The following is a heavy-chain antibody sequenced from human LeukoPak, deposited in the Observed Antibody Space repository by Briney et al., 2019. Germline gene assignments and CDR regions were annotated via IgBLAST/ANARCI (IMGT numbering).Heavy chain of an antibody. CDR3: AKDRGRDGYNEY. J-gene: IGHJ4*02. V-gene: IGHV3-23*01. CDR1: GFTFSSYA. CDR2: ISGSVGST. Sequence: PGGSLRLSCAASGFTFSSYAMSWVRQAPGKGLEWVPTISGSVGSTSYADSVKGRFTISRDNSKNTLYLQMNSLRAEDTAVYYCAKDRGRDGYNEYWGQGTLVTVSS. D-gene: IGHD5-24*01.